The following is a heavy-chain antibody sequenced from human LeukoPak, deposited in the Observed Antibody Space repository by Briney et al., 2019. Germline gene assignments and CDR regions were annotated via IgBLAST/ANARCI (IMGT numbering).Heavy chain of an antibody. D-gene: IGHD5-18*01. CDR1: RFXFISSG. CDR2: IVVGSGNT. J-gene: IGHJ3*02. CDR3: AAPRRGPHTLMDPRDAFDI. V-gene: IGHV1-58*02. Sequence: SVKVSCKASRFXFISSGMQWVRQARGQRPEWIGWIVVGSGNTNYAQKFQERVTITRDMSTSTAYMELSSLRSEDTAVYYCAAPRRGPHTLMDPRDAFDIWGQGTMVTVSS.